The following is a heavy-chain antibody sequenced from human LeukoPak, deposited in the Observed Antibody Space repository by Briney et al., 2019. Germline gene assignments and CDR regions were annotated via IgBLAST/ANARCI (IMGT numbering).Heavy chain of an antibody. V-gene: IGHV3-23*01. J-gene: IGHJ4*02. CDR3: AKDTSSVTTFPLDY. CDR1: GFTFSSYA. Sequence: GSLRLSCAASGFTFSSYAMSWVRQAPGKGLEWVSAISGSGGSTYYADSVKGRFTISRDNSKNTLYLQMNSLRAEDTAVYYCAKDTSSVTTFPLDYWGQGTLVTVSS. CDR2: ISGSGGST. D-gene: IGHD4-17*01.